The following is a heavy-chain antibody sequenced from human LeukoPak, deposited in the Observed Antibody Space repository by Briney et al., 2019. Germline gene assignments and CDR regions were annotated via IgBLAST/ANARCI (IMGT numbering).Heavy chain of an antibody. V-gene: IGHV3-30*04. CDR2: ISYDGSNK. Sequence: GRSLRLSCAASGFTFSSYAMHWVRQAPGKGLEWVAVISYDGSNKYYADSVKGRFTISRDNSKNTLYLQMNSLRAGDTAVYYCARDRGSHFDYWGQGTLVTVSS. J-gene: IGHJ4*02. CDR1: GFTFSSYA. CDR3: ARDRGSHFDY.